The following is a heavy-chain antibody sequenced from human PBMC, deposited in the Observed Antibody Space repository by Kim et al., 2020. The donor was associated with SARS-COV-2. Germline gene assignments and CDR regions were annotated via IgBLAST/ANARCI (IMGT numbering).Heavy chain of an antibody. D-gene: IGHD3-10*01. CDR2: N. V-gene: IGHV4-59*01. Sequence: NNDHPPLKSRVTISVDTSKNQFSLKLSSVTAADTAVYYCARPGRFGEYDYWGQGTLVTVSS. CDR3: ARPGRFGEYDY. J-gene: IGHJ4*02.